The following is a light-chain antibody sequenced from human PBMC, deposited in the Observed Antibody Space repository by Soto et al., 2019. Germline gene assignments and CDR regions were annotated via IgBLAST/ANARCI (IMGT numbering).Light chain of an antibody. CDR3: AAWEDSLNGHV. CDR2: TTN. J-gene: IGLJ1*01. CDR1: SSNIGTSS. Sequence: QSVLTQPHSASGTPGQRVTISCSGSSSNIGTSSVHWFQQLPGTAPKLLISTTNQRPSGVPERFSGSKSGTSASLAISGLQSEDEADYYCAAWEDSLNGHVFGTGTKVT. V-gene: IGLV1-44*01.